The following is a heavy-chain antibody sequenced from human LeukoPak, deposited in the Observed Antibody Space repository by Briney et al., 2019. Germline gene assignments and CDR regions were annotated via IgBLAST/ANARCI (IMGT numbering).Heavy chain of an antibody. Sequence: SETLSLTCTVSGGSISSYYWSWIRQPPGKGLEWIGYIYYSGSTNYKSSLKSRVTISVDTSKNQFSLKLSSVTAADTAVYYCARGMGPTINICWFDPWGQGTLVTVSS. CDR2: IYYSGST. J-gene: IGHJ5*02. CDR1: GGSISSYY. V-gene: IGHV4-59*12. CDR3: ARGMGPTINICWFDP. D-gene: IGHD5-12*01.